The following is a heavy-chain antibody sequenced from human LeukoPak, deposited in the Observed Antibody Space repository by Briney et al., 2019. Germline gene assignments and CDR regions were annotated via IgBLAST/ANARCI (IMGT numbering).Heavy chain of an antibody. J-gene: IGHJ5*02. CDR1: GGSFSGYY. V-gene: IGHV4-34*01. D-gene: IGHD3-10*01. CDR3: VRDRGRGGIDP. CDR2: INHSGST. Sequence: PSETLSLTCAVYGGSFSGYYWNWIRQPPGKGLEWIGEINHSGSTNYNPSLKSRVTISVDTSKNQFSLKLSSVTAADTAVYYCVRDRGRGGIDPWGQGNLVIVSS.